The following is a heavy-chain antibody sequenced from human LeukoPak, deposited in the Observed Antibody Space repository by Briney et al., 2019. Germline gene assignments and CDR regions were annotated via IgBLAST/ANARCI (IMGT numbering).Heavy chain of an antibody. V-gene: IGHV4-31*03. CDR2: IYVTGTT. Sequence: PSQTLSLTCTVSGGAITSDGYYWTWIRQLPGKGLEWIAYIYVTGTTYYNPSLQSRVTMSLDTSKNQFSLQLKSVTAADTAVYYCARAVKQVVVRFDYWGQGTLVTVSS. J-gene: IGHJ4*02. CDR3: ARAVKQVVVRFDY. CDR1: GGAITSDGYY. D-gene: IGHD3-22*01.